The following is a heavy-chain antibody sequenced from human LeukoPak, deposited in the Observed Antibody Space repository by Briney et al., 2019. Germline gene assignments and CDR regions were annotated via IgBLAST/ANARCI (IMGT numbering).Heavy chain of an antibody. CDR1: VYTFTVYY. D-gene: IGHD2-15*01. CDR2: INPSGGST. V-gene: IGHV1-46*01. J-gene: IGHJ6*04. CDR3: ARDHNLRAISGSLTLDV. Sequence: DSVKLSCTSSVYTFTVYYTHWVRHPPGPGLEWMGIINPSGGSTSYAQKFQDRVTMTRDMPTSTVYMELSSLRSEDTAVYYCARDHNLRAISGSLTLDVWGKGTTVTVSS.